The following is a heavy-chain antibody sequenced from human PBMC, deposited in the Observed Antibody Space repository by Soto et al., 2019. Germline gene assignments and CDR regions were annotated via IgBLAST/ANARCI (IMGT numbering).Heavy chain of an antibody. V-gene: IGHV3-9*01. D-gene: IGHD6-19*01. CDR1: GFTFDDYA. J-gene: IGHJ6*04. CDR2: ISWNSGSI. Sequence: GGSLILSCAASGFTFDDYAMHWVRQAPGKGLEWVSGISWNSGSIGYADSVEGRFTISRDNAKNSLYLQMNSQRAEDTALYYYAKDAYSSGWDGVPFYYYYYGRDVWGKRTTVT. CDR3: AKDAYSSGWDGVPFYYYYYGRDV.